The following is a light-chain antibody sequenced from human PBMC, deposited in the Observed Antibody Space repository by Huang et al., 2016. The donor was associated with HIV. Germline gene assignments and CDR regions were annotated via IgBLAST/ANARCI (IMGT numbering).Light chain of an antibody. Sequence: EVVMTQSPVTLSVSPGERATLSCRASQSVNNKLAWFQQKPGQAPRLLIHDASIRATGSPDRLSGSGSGTEFTLTISSLQSEDFAGYYCQQYNNWPPWTFGQGTKVEIK. V-gene: IGKV3-15*01. CDR1: QSVNNK. CDR2: DAS. CDR3: QQYNNWPPWT. J-gene: IGKJ1*01.